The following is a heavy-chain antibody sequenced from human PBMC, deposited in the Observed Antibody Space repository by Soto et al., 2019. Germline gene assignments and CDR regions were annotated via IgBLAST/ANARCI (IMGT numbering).Heavy chain of an antibody. V-gene: IGHV3-48*03. CDR2: ISSSGITI. D-gene: IGHD3-3*01. J-gene: IGHJ4*02. Sequence: EVQLVESGGGLVQPGGSLRLSCAASGFTFSSYEMNWVRQAPGKGLEWVSYISSSGITIYYADSVKGRFTISRDNAKNSSYLQTISLGAEGMDVCYCAGGQYGSGGGYFDYWGQETLVTVSS. CDR3: AGGQYGSGGGYFDY. CDR1: GFTFSSYE.